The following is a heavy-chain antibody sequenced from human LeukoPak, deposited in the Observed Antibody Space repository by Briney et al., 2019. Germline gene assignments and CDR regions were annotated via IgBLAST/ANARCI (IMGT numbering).Heavy chain of an antibody. CDR3: ARVFWSGYYLFDY. Sequence: GGSLRLSCAASGFTSSDYYMSWIRQAPGKGLEWVSYISSSGSTIYYADSVKGRFTISRDNAKNSLYLQMNSLRAEDTAVYYCARVFWSGYYLFDYWGQGTLVTVSS. D-gene: IGHD3-3*01. CDR1: GFTSSDYY. CDR2: ISSSGSTI. J-gene: IGHJ4*02. V-gene: IGHV3-11*04.